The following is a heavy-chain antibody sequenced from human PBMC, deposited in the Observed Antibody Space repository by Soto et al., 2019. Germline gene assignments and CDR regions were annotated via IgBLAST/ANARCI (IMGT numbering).Heavy chain of an antibody. CDR1: GYTFTCYG. D-gene: IGHD6-19*01. Sequence: ASVKVSCKASGYTFTCYGISWVRQAPGQGLEWMGWISAYNGNTNYAQKLQGRVTMTTDTSTSTAYMELRSLRSDDTAVYYCARGRRIAVAGTRGWFDPWGQGTLVTVSS. J-gene: IGHJ5*02. V-gene: IGHV1-18*01. CDR3: ARGRRIAVAGTRGWFDP. CDR2: ISAYNGNT.